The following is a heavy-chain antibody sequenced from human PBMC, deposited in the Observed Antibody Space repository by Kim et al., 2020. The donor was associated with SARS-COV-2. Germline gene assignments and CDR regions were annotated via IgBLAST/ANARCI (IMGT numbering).Heavy chain of an antibody. D-gene: IGHD2-2*01. CDR1: GYSFTSYW. CDR2: IYPGDSDT. Sequence: GESLKISCKGSGYSFTSYWIGWVRQMPGKGLEWMGIIYPGDSDTRYSPSFQGQVTISADKSISTAYLQWSSLKASDTAMYYCARRGYCSSTSCGILDYWGQGTLVTVSS. CDR3: ARRGYCSSTSCGILDY. J-gene: IGHJ4*02. V-gene: IGHV5-51*01.